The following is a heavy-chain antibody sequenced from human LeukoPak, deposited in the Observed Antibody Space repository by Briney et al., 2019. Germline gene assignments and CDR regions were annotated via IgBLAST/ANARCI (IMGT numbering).Heavy chain of an antibody. CDR1: GGSISSGSYY. J-gene: IGHJ5*02. CDR2: IYTGGST. CDR3: ARDRHSSGWYVVDP. Sequence: PSETLSLTCTVSGGSISSGSYYWSWIRQPAGKGLEWIGRIYTGGSTNYNPSLKSRVTISVDTSKNQFSLKLSSVTAADTAVYYCARDRHSSGWYVVDPWGQGTLVTVSS. D-gene: IGHD6-19*01. V-gene: IGHV4-61*02.